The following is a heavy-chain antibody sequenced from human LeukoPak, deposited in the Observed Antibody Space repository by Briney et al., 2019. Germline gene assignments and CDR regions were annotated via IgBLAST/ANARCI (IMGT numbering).Heavy chain of an antibody. J-gene: IGHJ4*02. CDR2: INPNSGGT. V-gene: IGHV1-2*02. CDR1: GYTFTGYY. CDR3: ARARGGILFGESLIGY. D-gene: IGHD3-10*01. Sequence: ASVKVSCKASGYTFTGYYMHWVRQAPGQGLEWMGWINPNSGGTNYAQKFQGRVTMTRDTSISTAYMELSRLRSDGTAVYYCARARGGILFGESLIGYWGQGTLVTVSS.